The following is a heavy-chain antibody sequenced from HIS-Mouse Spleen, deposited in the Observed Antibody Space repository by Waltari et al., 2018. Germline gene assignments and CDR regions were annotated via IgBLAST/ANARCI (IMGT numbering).Heavy chain of an antibody. Sequence: QLQLQESGPGLVKPSETLSLTCTVSGGSISSSSYYWGWIRQPPGKGLEWIGSIYYSGRTYYNTSLKGRVTISVDTSKNQFSLKLSSVTAADTAVYYCAREIPYSSSWYDWYFDLWGRGTLVTVSS. V-gene: IGHV4-39*07. CDR3: AREIPYSSSWYDWYFDL. CDR2: IYYSGRT. D-gene: IGHD6-13*01. J-gene: IGHJ2*01. CDR1: GGSISSSSYY.